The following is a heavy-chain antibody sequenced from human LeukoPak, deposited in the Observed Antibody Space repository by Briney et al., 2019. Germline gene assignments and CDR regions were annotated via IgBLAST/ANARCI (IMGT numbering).Heavy chain of an antibody. Sequence: GGSLILSCAASGFTFSSYSMNWVRQAPGKALEWVSSISSSSSYIYYADSVTGRFTISRDNAQNSLYLQTNSLRAEDTAVYYCARDAEVGATIDYWGQGTLVTVSS. D-gene: IGHD1-26*01. CDR3: ARDAEVGATIDY. CDR1: GFTFSSYS. J-gene: IGHJ4*02. CDR2: ISSSSSYI. V-gene: IGHV3-21*01.